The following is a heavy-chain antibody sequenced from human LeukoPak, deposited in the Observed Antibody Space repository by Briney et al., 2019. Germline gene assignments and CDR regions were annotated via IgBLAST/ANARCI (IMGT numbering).Heavy chain of an antibody. D-gene: IGHD3-22*01. J-gene: IGHJ6*02. CDR1: GFTFSNAW. CDR3: TAPYYYDSSPTSRFSWYYYYGMDV. Sequence: GGSLRLFCAASGFTFSNAWMSWVRQAPGKGLEWVGRIKSKTDGGTTDYAAPVKGRFTISRDDSKNTLYLQMNSLKTEDTAVYYCTAPYYYDSSPTSRFSWYYYYGMDVWGQGTTVTVSS. CDR2: IKSKTDGGTT. V-gene: IGHV3-15*01.